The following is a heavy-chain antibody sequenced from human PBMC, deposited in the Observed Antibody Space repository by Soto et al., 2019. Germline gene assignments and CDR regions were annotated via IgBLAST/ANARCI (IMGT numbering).Heavy chain of an antibody. V-gene: IGHV1-18*01. Sequence: QGQLVQSGGEVKKPGASVKVSCKASGYTFTRYGISWVRQAPGQGLEWMGWISGYNGDTKYAQKFQGRVTMTVDTSTTTAYMEVRSLTSDDRAVYYCAKNGQPPYYYYGRDVGGQGTTVTVSS. CDR2: ISGYNGDT. CDR1: GYTFTRYG. J-gene: IGHJ6*02. D-gene: IGHD2-8*01. CDR3: AKNGQPPYYYYGRDV.